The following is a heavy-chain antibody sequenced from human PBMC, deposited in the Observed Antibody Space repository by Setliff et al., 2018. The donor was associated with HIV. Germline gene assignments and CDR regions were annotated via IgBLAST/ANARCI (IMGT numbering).Heavy chain of an antibody. V-gene: IGHV4-59*12. CDR3: ARSNYYGSGTPKGLDY. CDR2: IYYSGST. Sequence: SETLSLTCSVSGGSISRYYWSWIRQPPGEGLEWIGYIYYSGSTNYNPSLKSRVTISVDTSKNQFSLKMSSVTAADTAVYYCARSNYYGSGTPKGLDYWGQGTLVTVSS. J-gene: IGHJ4*02. D-gene: IGHD3-10*01. CDR1: GGSISRYY.